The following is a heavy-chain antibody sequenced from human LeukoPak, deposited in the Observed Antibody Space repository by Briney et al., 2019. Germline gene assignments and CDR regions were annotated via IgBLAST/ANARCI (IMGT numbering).Heavy chain of an antibody. CDR2: ISGSGGST. J-gene: IGHJ5*02. D-gene: IGHD3-10*01. CDR3: AKGPVTLLWFGEPNWFDH. CDR1: GFTFSSYA. V-gene: IGHV3-23*01. Sequence: PGGSLRLSCAASGFTFSSYAMSWVRQAPGKGLEWVSAISGSGGSTYYADSVKGRFTISRDNSKNTLYLQMNSLRAEDTAVYYCAKGPVTLLWFGEPNWFDHWGQGTLVTVSS.